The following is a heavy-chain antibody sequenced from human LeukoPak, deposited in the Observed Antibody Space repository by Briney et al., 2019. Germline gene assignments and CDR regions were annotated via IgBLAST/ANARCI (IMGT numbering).Heavy chain of an antibody. CDR2: IYHSGST. D-gene: IGHD6-19*01. CDR3: ARSGIAVAAKFDP. J-gene: IGHJ5*02. V-gene: IGHV4-38-2*02. Sequence: SETLSLTCTVSGYSISSGYYWGWIRQPPGKGLEWIGSIYHSGSTYYNPSLKSRVTISVDTSKNQFSLKLSSVTAADTAVYYCARSGIAVAAKFDPWGQGTLVTVSS. CDR1: GYSISSGYY.